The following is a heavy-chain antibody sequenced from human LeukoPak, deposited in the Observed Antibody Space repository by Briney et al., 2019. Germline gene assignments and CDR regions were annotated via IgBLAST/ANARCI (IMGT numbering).Heavy chain of an antibody. CDR2: INPSGGST. CDR3: ARDQMVRGAITPPDY. D-gene: IGHD3-10*01. Sequence: ASVKVSCKAFGYTFTSYYMHWVRQAPGQGLEWMGIINPSGGSTSYAQKFQGRVTMTRDTSTSTIYMELSSLRSEDTAVYYCARDQMVRGAITPPDYWGQGTLVTVSS. J-gene: IGHJ4*02. CDR1: GYTFTSYY. V-gene: IGHV1-46*01.